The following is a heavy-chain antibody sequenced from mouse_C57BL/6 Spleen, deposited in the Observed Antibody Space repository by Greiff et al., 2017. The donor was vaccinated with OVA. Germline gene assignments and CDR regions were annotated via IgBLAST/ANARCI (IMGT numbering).Heavy chain of an antibody. CDR1: GYTFTDYY. J-gene: IGHJ1*03. CDR3: ARREGRSRLGWYFEV. V-gene: IGHV1-26*01. D-gene: IGHD3-2*02. CDR2: INPNNGGT. Sequence: VQLQQSGPELVKPGASVKISCKASGYTFTDYYMNWLKHSHGKSLEWIGDINPNNGGTSYNQKFKGKATLTVDKSSSTAYMELRSLTSEDSAVYYCARREGRSRLGWYFEVWGTGTTVTVSS.